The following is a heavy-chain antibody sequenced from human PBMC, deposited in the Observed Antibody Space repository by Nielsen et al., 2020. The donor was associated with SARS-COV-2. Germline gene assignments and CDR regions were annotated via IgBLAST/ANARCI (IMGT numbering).Heavy chain of an antibody. Sequence: LSLTCAASGFTFSSYAMSWVRQAPGKGLEWVSAISGSGGSTYYADSVKGRFTISRDNSKNTLYLQMNSLRAEDTAVYYCAKDRDPSYLIDYWGQGTLVTVSS. V-gene: IGHV3-23*01. D-gene: IGHD2/OR15-2a*01. CDR3: AKDRDPSYLIDY. CDR2: ISGSGGST. J-gene: IGHJ4*02. CDR1: GFTFSSYA.